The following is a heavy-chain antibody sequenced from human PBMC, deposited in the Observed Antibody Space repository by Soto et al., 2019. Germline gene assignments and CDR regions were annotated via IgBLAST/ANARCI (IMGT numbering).Heavy chain of an antibody. CDR3: STLNSFGSDY. V-gene: IGHV3-74*01. J-gene: IGHJ4*02. Sequence: VGSLRLSCAASGFPFSSCWMHWVPQVAGEGLVWVSQINSDGSSTIYADSVKGRFTISRNNAKYTVYLQMSSLSAADSAVSYCSTLNSFGSDYWGQGTLVTVSS. CDR2: INSDGSST. CDR1: GFPFSSCW. D-gene: IGHD5-18*01.